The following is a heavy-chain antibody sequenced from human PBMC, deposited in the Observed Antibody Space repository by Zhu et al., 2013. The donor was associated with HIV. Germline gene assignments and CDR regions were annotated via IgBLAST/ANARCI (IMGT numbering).Heavy chain of an antibody. CDR1: GYTFTSHY. V-gene: IGHV1-2*02. CDR3: ARDNNWGPDY. D-gene: IGHD7-27*01. CDR2: IHPYSGNT. J-gene: IGHJ4*02. Sequence: QVQLVQSGAEVKKPGASIKVSRKTSGYTFTSHYLHWARQAPGQGLGWMGWIHPYSGNTNYAQQFQDRLSVTRDTSISTFYMELTSLTSDDTAVYFCARDNNWGPDYWGQGTLITVSS.